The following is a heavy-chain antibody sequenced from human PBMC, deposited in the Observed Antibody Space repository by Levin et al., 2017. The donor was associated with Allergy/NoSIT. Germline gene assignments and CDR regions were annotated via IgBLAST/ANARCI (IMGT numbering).Heavy chain of an antibody. V-gene: IGHV4-34*01. CDR2: INHNGNT. Sequence: MPSETLSLTCAVYGGSFSDYYWSWIRQPPGKGLEWIGEINHNGNTNYNPALKSRVTISVDTSKNQFSLKMRSVTAADTAVYYCARRVLRYFDWLSHNWFDPWGQGTLVTVSS. CDR1: GGSFSDYY. D-gene: IGHD3-9*01. CDR3: ARRVLRYFDWLSHNWFDP. J-gene: IGHJ5*02.